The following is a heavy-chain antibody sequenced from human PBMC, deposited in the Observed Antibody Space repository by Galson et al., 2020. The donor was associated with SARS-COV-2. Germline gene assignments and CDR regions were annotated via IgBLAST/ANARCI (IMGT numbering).Heavy chain of an antibody. CDR3: LSGTSYDY. D-gene: IGHD6-19*01. CDR2: ISAYNGNT. V-gene: IGHV1-18*01. Sequence: RQAPGQGLEWMGWISAYNGNTNYAQKVQGRVTMTTDTYTSTAYMELRSLRSDDTAVYYCLSGTSYDYWGQGTLVTVSS. J-gene: IGHJ4*02.